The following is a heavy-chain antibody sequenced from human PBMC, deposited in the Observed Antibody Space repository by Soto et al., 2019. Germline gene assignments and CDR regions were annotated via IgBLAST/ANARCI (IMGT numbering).Heavy chain of an antibody. D-gene: IGHD3-22*01. CDR1: GGSISSGY. CDR2: IYYGGSI. CDR3: TGAYYDVSGYSLDP. J-gene: IGHJ5*02. V-gene: IGHV4-59*01. Sequence: SETLSLTCSVSGGSISSGYWTWIRQPPGKGLEWIGYIYYGGSINYNPSLKSRVIISVDTAKNQFSLRLSSVSAADTAVYYCTGAYYDVSGYSLDPLVQGTSVT.